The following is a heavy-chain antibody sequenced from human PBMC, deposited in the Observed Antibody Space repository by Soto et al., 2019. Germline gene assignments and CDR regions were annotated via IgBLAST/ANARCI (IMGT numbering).Heavy chain of an antibody. CDR3: ARLSFSYGVDV. CDR1: GGSISSANW. V-gene: IGHV4-4*02. J-gene: IGHJ6*02. CDR2: IYHGGST. Sequence: PSETLSLTCAVSGGSISSANWWTWVRQPAGKGLEWTGEIYHGGSTSYNPSLKSRVTLSLDKFKNHFSLNLTSVTAADTAVYYCARLSFSYGVDVWGQGTTVTVSS.